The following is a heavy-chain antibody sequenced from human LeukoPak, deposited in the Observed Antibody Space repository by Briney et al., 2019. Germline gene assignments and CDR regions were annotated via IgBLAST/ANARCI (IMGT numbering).Heavy chain of an antibody. D-gene: IGHD3/OR15-3a*01. CDR1: GFTFSSYS. J-gene: IGHJ5*02. CDR2: ISSSSSYI. Sequence: GGSLRLSCAASGFTFSSYSMNWVRQAPGKGLEWVSSISSSSSYIYYADSVKGRFTISRDNAKNSLYLEMNSLRAEDTAVYYCARVEGLNNWFDPWGQGTLVTVSS. CDR3: ARVEGLNNWFDP. V-gene: IGHV3-21*04.